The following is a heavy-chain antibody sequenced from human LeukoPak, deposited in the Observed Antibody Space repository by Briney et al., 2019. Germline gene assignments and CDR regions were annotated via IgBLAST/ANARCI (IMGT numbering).Heavy chain of an antibody. CDR1: GGSISSYY. D-gene: IGHD5-24*01. CDR2: IYYSGST. CDR3: ANSFSGDGYNHPLYD. J-gene: IGHJ4*02. V-gene: IGHV4-59*01. Sequence: SETLSLTCTVSGGSISSYYWSWLRQPPGKGLEWIGYIYYSGSTNYNPSLKSRVTISVHTSKNQFSLKLSSVTAADTAVYYCANSFSGDGYNHPLYDWGQGTLVTVSS.